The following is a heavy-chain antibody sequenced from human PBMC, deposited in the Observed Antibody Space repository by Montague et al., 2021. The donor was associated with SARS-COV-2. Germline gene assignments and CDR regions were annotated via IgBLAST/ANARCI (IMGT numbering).Heavy chain of an antibody. CDR2: MHYSWT. J-gene: IGHJ4*02. D-gene: IGHD6-13*01. V-gene: IGHV4-39*07. CDR3: ARSLISASGTGSNFDS. Sequence: SETLSLTCTVSGGSIGDSNYLWGWIRQPPGKGLEWIGYMHYSWTXXNPXXXSRVTMSRDLSENQFSLRLRSVTAADTALYYCARSLISASGTGSNFDSWGQGTLVAVSS. CDR1: GGSIGDSNYL.